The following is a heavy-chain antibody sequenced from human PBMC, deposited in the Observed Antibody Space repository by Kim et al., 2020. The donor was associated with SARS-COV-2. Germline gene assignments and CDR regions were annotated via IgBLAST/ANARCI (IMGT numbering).Heavy chain of an antibody. CDR3: ARDQDHSLYFDY. CDR1: GYTFSGYA. V-gene: IGHV7-4-1*01. CDR2: IDTNTGNP. D-gene: IGHD4-4*01. Sequence: ASVKVSCKTSGYTFSGYALSWVRQAPGQGLEWLGWIDTNTGNPVNAKGFTGRFVFSCDTSVNTAYLQISSLKAADTAIYYCARDQDHSLYFDYWGQGTLVTVSS. J-gene: IGHJ4*02.